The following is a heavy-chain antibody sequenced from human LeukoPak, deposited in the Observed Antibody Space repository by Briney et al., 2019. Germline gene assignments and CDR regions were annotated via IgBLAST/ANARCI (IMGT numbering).Heavy chain of an antibody. CDR3: AKVRSKFNLSRNYYGMDV. CDR2: ISYDGSNK. J-gene: IGHJ6*02. D-gene: IGHD4-17*01. V-gene: IGHV3-30*18. Sequence: GGSLRLSCAASGFTFSSYGMHWVRQAPGKGLEWVAVISYDGSNKYYADSVKGRFTISRDNSKNTLYLQMNSLRAEDTAVYYCAKVRSKFNLSRNYYGMDVWGQGTTVTVSS. CDR1: GFTFSSYG.